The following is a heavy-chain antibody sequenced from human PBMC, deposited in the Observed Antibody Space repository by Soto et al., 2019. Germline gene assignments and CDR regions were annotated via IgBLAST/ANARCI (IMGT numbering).Heavy chain of an antibody. CDR3: ARWGTTGGLDV. V-gene: IGHV3-33*05. CDR1: GFTFRSYV. CDR2: TSYDGSNN. D-gene: IGHD3-16*01. Sequence: QVQLVESGGGVVQPGTSLRLSCVGSGFTFRSYVIHWVRQAPGKGLEWVALTSYDGSNNFYGDSVKGRFTISRHNSRNTVGLQMDSLTFEDTALYFCARWGTTGGLDVWGQGTLVSVSS. J-gene: IGHJ4*02.